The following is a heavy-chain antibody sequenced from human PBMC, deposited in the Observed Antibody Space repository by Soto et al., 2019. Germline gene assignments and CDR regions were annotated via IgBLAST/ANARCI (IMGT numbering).Heavy chain of an antibody. D-gene: IGHD6-19*01. Sequence: PSETLSLTCTVSGGSISSYYWSWIRQPPGKGLEWNGYFYYSGSTIYNPSLKSRVTISVDMSKNQFSLKLSSVTAADTAVYYCARHSSGAPPNWFDPWGQGTLVTVSS. CDR1: GGSISSYY. V-gene: IGHV4-59*01. CDR3: ARHSSGAPPNWFDP. J-gene: IGHJ5*02. CDR2: FYYSGST.